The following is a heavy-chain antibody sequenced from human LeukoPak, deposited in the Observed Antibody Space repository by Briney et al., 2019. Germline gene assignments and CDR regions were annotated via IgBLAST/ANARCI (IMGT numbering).Heavy chain of an antibody. V-gene: IGHV3-9*01. J-gene: IGHJ3*02. CDR3: AKDLGATDAFDI. CDR2: MSWNSGSI. Sequence: PGGSLRLSCAASGFTFDDYAMHWVRQAPGKGLEWVLGMSWNSGSIGYADSVKGRFTISRENAKNSLYLQMNSLRAEDTALYYCAKDLGATDAFDIWGQGTMVTVSS. CDR1: GFTFDDYA. D-gene: IGHD1-26*01.